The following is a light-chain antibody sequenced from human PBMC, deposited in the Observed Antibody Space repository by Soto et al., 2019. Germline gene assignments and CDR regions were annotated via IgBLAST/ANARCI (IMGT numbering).Light chain of an antibody. Sequence: DIVMTQSPLSLPVTPGEPASISCRSSQSLLRDGYNYLDWYLQKPGQAPQPLIYMGSNRASGVHDRFSGSGSGTDFTLKISRVEAEDVGVYYCLQALQTPRTFGQGTKVEIK. J-gene: IGKJ1*01. CDR3: LQALQTPRT. CDR2: MGS. CDR1: QSLLRDGYNY. V-gene: IGKV2-28*01.